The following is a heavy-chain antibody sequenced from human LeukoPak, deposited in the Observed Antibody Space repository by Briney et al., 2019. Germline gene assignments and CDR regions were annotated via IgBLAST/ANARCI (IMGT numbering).Heavy chain of an antibody. CDR3: ARDGYGDYVFDY. V-gene: IGHV3-30*03. Sequence: GGSLRLSCAASGFIFINYDMHWVRQAPGKGLEWVAIISYDGSNKYYGDSVKGRFTISRDNSKNTLYLQMNSLRAEDTAVYYCARDGYGDYVFDYWGQGTLVTVSS. J-gene: IGHJ4*02. D-gene: IGHD4-17*01. CDR1: GFIFINYD. CDR2: ISYDGSNK.